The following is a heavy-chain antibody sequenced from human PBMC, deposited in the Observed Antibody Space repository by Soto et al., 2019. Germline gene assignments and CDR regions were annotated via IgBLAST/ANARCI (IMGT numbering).Heavy chain of an antibody. CDR2: LIPVFGSP. J-gene: IGHJ6*02. CDR3: TRVLGYTFEPGKTRYYAMDV. Sequence: QVQLVQSGAEVKKPGSSVTVSCKTSGGTFSKDAINWVRPAPGQGLEWMGLLIPVFGSPIYAQKFQGRIRITADESTSTAFMYLSSLRSEDTAVYYCTRVLGYTFEPGKTRYYAMDVWGQGTTVSVSS. D-gene: IGHD5-18*01. V-gene: IGHV1-69*01. CDR1: GGTFSKDA.